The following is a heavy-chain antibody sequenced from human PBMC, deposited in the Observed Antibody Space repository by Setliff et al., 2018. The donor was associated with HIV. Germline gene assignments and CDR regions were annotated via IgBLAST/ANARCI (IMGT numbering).Heavy chain of an antibody. Sequence: QPGGSLRLSCAASGFTFSTYWMNWVRQAPGKGLEWVANIKQDGSEKYYVDSVKGRFTISRDNAKNSLYLQMNSLRVADSAVYYCARSLWGFVRNAAFEIWGQGTMVTVSS. V-gene: IGHV3-7*01. CDR2: IKQDGSEK. CDR1: GFTFSTYW. D-gene: IGHD3-16*01. J-gene: IGHJ3*02. CDR3: ARSLWGFVRNAAFEI.